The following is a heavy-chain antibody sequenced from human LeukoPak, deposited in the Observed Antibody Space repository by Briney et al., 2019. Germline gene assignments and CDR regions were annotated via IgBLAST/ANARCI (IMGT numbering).Heavy chain of an antibody. D-gene: IGHD2-2*01. Sequence: GGTLRLSCAASGFTFSSYGMSWVRQAPGKGLEWVSAISGSGGSTYYAVSVKGRFTISRDNSKNTLYLQMNSLRAEDTAVYYCAKMGRTKLGYCSSTSCYCDYWGQGTLVTVSS. CDR3: AKMGRTKLGYCSSTSCYCDY. J-gene: IGHJ4*02. CDR2: ISGSGGST. CDR1: GFTFSSYG. V-gene: IGHV3-23*01.